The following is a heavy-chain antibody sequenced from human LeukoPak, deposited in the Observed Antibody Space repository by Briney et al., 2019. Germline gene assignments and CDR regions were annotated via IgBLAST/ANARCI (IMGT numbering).Heavy chain of an antibody. J-gene: IGHJ5*02. CDR3: ARGARQQLDPNWFDP. CDR1: GFTFSSYS. CDR2: ISTRSSYI. V-gene: IGHV3-21*06. Sequence: GGSLRLSCAASGFTFSSYSMNWVRQAPGKGLEWVSSISTRSSYIYQADSVKGRFTISRDNAKNFPYLQMNSLRAEDTAVYYCARGARQQLDPNWFDPWGQGTLVTVSS. D-gene: IGHD6-13*01.